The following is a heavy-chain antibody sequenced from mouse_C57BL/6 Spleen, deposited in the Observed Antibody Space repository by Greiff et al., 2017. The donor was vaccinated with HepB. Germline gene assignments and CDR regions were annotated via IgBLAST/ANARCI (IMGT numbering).Heavy chain of an antibody. CDR2: IYPRDGST. CDR1: GYTFTDHT. J-gene: IGHJ2*01. CDR3: ARRRYYGSSRYYFDY. D-gene: IGHD1-1*01. V-gene: IGHV1-78*01. Sequence: VQLQQSDAELVKPGASVRISCKVSGYTFTDHTIHWMKQRPEQGLEWIGYIYPRDGSTKYNEKFKGKATLTADKSSSTAYMQLNSLTSEDSAVYFCARRRYYGSSRYYFDYWGQGTTLTVSS.